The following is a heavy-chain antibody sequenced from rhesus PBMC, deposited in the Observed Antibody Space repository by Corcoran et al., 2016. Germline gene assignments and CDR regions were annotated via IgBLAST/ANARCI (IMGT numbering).Heavy chain of an antibody. CDR1: GFSLTTSGMG. J-gene: IGHJ4*01. CDR2: IYWDDDK. CDR3: ARGVGYSGSYYLGGDIDY. V-gene: IGHV2-174*01. Sequence: QVTLKESGPALVKPTQTLTLTCTFSGFSLTTSGMGVGWIRQPPGKALEWLALIYWDDDKRCRTSLKGRPTISKDTSKSQVVLTMTNMDTVDPATYYSARGVGYSGSYYLGGDIDYWGQGVLGTVTS. D-gene: IGHD3-16*01.